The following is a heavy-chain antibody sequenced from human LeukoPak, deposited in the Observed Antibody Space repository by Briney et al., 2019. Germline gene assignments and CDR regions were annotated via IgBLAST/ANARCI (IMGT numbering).Heavy chain of an antibody. Sequence: GRSLRLSCAASGFTFSSYGMHWVRQAPGKGLEWVAVIWYDGSNKYYADSVKGRFTISRDNSKNTLYLQMNSLRAEDTAVYYCARDRSGRDYYYYYGMDVWGQGTTVTVSS. V-gene: IGHV3-33*01. D-gene: IGHD3-10*01. CDR2: IWYDGSNK. CDR1: GFTFSSYG. J-gene: IGHJ6*02. CDR3: ARDRSGRDYYYYYGMDV.